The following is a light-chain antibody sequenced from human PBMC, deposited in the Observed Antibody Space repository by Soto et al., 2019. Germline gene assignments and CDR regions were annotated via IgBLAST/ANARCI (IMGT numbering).Light chain of an antibody. CDR2: DAS. V-gene: IGKV3-15*01. CDR3: QQYNSWPSWT. CDR1: QSVRSS. J-gene: IGKJ1*01. Sequence: EIVMTQSPGTLSVSPGERATLFCRASQSVRSSLAWYQQKPGQAPRLFIYDASTRATGIPARFSGSGSGTEFTLTISSLQSEDFAVYYCQQYNSWPSWTFGQGTKVE.